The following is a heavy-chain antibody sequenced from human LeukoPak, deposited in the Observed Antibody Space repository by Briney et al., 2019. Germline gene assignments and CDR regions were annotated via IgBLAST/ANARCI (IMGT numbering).Heavy chain of an antibody. CDR3: ARLGAEYQLLSAYWYFDL. D-gene: IGHD2-2*01. CDR1: GYTFTGYY. J-gene: IGHJ2*01. V-gene: IGHV1-2*02. Sequence: ASVKVSCKASGYTFTGYYMHRVRQAPGQGLEWMGWINPNSGGTNYAQKFQGRVTMTRDTSISTAYMELSRLRSDDTAVYYCARLGAEYQLLSAYWYFDLWGRGTLVTVSS. CDR2: INPNSGGT.